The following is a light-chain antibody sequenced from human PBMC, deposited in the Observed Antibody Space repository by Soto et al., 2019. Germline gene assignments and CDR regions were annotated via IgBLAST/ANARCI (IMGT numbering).Light chain of an antibody. Sequence: QSVLTQPPSASGTPGQRVTISCSGSSSNIGNNTVNWYQQLPGTAPTLLIYYNNQRPSGVPDRFSGSKSGTSASLAISGLQSEDEAHYYCAAWDDSLYGWVFGGGTKVTVL. CDR3: AAWDDSLYGWV. CDR2: YNN. V-gene: IGLV1-44*01. CDR1: SSNIGNNT. J-gene: IGLJ3*02.